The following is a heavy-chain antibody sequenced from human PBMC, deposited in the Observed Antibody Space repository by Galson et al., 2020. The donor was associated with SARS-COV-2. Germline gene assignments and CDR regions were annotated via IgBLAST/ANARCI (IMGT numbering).Heavy chain of an antibody. V-gene: IGHV3-74*01. J-gene: IGHJ4*02. CDR3: TRDGVRTTPLDY. D-gene: IGHD1-7*01. CDR2: INYDGSDI. Sequence: GESLKTPCAASGFSFSSQWMHWVRRAPGKGLVWVLRINYDGSDIAYADSVKGRFSISRDNAKNTVFLEMNSLRVEDTAVYYCTRDGVRTTPLDYWGQGTLVTVSS. CDR1: GFSFSSQW.